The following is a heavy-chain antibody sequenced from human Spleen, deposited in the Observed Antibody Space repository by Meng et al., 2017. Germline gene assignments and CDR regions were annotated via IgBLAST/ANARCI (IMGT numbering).Heavy chain of an antibody. CDR2: IYYSGST. J-gene: IGHJ4*02. CDR1: GGSISSGGYY. V-gene: IGHV4-31*03. CDR3: ARGRSVGMWFGEFHQYYFDY. Sequence: SETLSLTCTVSGGSISSGGYYWSWIRQHPGKGLEWIGYIYYSGSTYYNPSLKSRVTISVDTSKNQFSLKLSSVTAADTAVYYCARGRSVGMWFGEFHQYYFDYWGQGTLVTVSS. D-gene: IGHD3-10*01.